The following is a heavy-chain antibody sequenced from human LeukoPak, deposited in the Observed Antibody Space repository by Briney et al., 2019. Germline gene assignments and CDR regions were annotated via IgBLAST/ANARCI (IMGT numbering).Heavy chain of an antibody. J-gene: IGHJ5*02. Sequence: GGSLRLSCAASGFAFSSYWMHWVRQAPGKGLVWVSRINSDGSSTTYADSVQGRFTISRDNAKSTLYLQMNSLRADDTAVYYCARSVYSYYANWFDPWGQGTLVTVSS. V-gene: IGHV3-74*01. CDR2: INSDGSST. D-gene: IGHD4-11*01. CDR1: GFAFSSYW. CDR3: ARSVYSYYANWFDP.